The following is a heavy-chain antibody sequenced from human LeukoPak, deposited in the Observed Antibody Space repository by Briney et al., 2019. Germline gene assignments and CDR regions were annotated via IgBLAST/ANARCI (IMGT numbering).Heavy chain of an antibody. Sequence: GASVKVSGKSSGYTFINYHINWVRQATGQGVEWIGWINPNNGDSGYAQNFQGRVTITRDTAISTAYMELGSLTAEDTAVYFCARTTSFTASGYDSWGQGTLVTVSS. CDR3: ARTTSFTASGYDS. CDR1: GYTFINYH. D-gene: IGHD6-25*01. V-gene: IGHV1-8*03. J-gene: IGHJ4*02. CDR2: INPNNGDS.